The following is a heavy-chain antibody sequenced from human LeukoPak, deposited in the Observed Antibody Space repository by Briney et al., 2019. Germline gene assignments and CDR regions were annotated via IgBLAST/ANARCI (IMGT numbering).Heavy chain of an antibody. CDR1: GLTVRSNY. CDR2: IYSGGST. J-gene: IGHJ4*02. V-gene: IGHV3-66*01. CDR3: ASSLEGNFWSGYHF. Sequence: PGESLRLSCAASGLTVRSNYVSWVRQAPGKGLEWVSVIYSGGSTYYADSVKGRFTISRDNSKNTLYLQMNSLRAEDTAVYYCASSLEGNFWSGYHFWGRGTLVTVSS. D-gene: IGHD3-3*01.